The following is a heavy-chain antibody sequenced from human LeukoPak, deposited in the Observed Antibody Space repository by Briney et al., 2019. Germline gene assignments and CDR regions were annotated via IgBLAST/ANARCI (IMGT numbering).Heavy chain of an antibody. CDR2: INPSGGST. Sequence: GASVKVSCKASGYTFTSYYMHWVRQAPGQGLEWMGIINPSGGSTSYAQKFQGRVTMTRDTSTSTVYMELSSLRSEGTAVYYCARVSGIAVAGPAGVDVWGQGTTVTVSS. J-gene: IGHJ6*02. CDR3: ARVSGIAVAGPAGVDV. D-gene: IGHD6-19*01. CDR1: GYTFTSYY. V-gene: IGHV1-46*01.